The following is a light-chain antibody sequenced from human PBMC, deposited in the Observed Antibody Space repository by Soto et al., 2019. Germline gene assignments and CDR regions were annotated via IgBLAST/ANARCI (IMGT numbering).Light chain of an antibody. Sequence: DIQMTQSPSTLSASVGDRVSITCRASQSISSWLAWYQQKPGKAPKLLIYDASSLQSGVPPRFGGSGSGTEFTLTIRSLQPDDIATYYCQQYSSYSAWTFGEGTKVDNK. J-gene: IGKJ1*01. CDR1: QSISSW. V-gene: IGKV1-5*01. CDR3: QQYSSYSAWT. CDR2: DAS.